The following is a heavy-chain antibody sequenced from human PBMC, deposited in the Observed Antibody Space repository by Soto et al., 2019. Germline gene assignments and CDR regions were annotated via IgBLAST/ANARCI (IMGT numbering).Heavy chain of an antibody. Sequence: EVPLVASGGGLVQPGGSLSLSCAASGFSFSTSSMSWVRQAPGKGLEWVATINHDGSETKYVDSVKGRFTVFRDNAGSSVYLQMKSLRGDATSVYDCVRDRIMVVPVGLLSARRTVHYYFYMDVWGKGAAVTFS. CDR1: GFSFSTSS. CDR3: VRDRIMVVPVGLLSARRTVHYYFYMDV. CDR2: INHDGSET. J-gene: IGHJ6*03. V-gene: IGHV3-7*01. D-gene: IGHD2-15*01.